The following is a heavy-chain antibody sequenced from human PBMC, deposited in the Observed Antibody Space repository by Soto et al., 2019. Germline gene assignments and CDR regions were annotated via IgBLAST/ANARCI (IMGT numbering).Heavy chain of an antibody. Sequence: QLQLQESGPGLVKPSETLSLTCTVSGGSIRSTTYYWGWIRQSPGKGLEWIASIYYTGTTYYNPSLQGRVNMSLDMSKNQVSLNLSSVTAADTAVYYCATQNWNLDPWGQGTLVTVSS. CDR2: IYYTGTT. D-gene: IGHD1-7*01. V-gene: IGHV4-39*01. CDR3: ATQNWNLDP. J-gene: IGHJ1*01. CDR1: GGSIRSTTYY.